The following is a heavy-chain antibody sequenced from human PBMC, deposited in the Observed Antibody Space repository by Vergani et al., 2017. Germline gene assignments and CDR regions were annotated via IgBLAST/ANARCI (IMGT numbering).Heavy chain of an antibody. D-gene: IGHD6-19*01. CDR1: ADSTSSGSYY. Sequence: QLQLQQSGPGLVKPSETLFLTCTVSADSTSSGSYYWGWIRQPPGKSLEWIGSIYYSGLTYYNPSLKSRVAISVDTSKNQFSLKVTSVTAADTAVYFGARQRPGSGWSPGDFDDWGQGILVTVSS. CDR2: IYYSGLT. V-gene: IGHV4-39*01. J-gene: IGHJ4*02. CDR3: ARQRPGSGWSPGDFDD.